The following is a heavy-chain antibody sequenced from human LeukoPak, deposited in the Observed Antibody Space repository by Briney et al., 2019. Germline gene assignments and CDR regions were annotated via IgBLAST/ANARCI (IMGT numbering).Heavy chain of an antibody. J-gene: IGHJ3*02. Sequence: PSETLSLTCTVSGGSISSYYWSWIRQPPGKGLEWIGYIYYSGSTNYNPSLKSRVTISVDTSNNQFSLNLNSVTAADTAVYYCARDGGGRYCSSTSCSRVHAFDIWGQGTMVTVSS. CDR1: GGSISSYY. CDR2: IYYSGST. CDR3: ARDGGGRYCSSTSCSRVHAFDI. D-gene: IGHD2-2*01. V-gene: IGHV4-59*12.